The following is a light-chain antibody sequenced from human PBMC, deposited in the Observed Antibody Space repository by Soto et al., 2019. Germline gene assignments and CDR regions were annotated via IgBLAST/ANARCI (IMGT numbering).Light chain of an antibody. CDR1: SGQSSYA. CDR2: LNSDGSH. V-gene: IGLV4-69*01. J-gene: IGLJ2*01. Sequence: QPVLTQSPSASASLGASVKLTCTLSSGQSSYAVAWHQQQPEKGPRYLMKLNSDGSHNKGDGIPDRFSGSSSGAERYLTISSLQSEDEADYYCQTWGTGVVFGGGTQLTVL. CDR3: QTWGTGVV.